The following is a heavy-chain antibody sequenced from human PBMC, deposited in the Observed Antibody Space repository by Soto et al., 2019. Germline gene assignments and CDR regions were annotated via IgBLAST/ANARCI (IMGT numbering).Heavy chain of an antibody. Sequence: QVQLVQSGVEVKKPGASVKVSCKASGYTFISHGISWVRQAPGQGLEWMRWISGKNGNTNYAHKLQGRVTLTTDTSTSTAYMELRSLRSDDTAVYYCARVSSSIVVVPDYGMDVWGQGTTVTVSS. CDR2: ISGKNGNT. V-gene: IGHV1-18*04. J-gene: IGHJ6*02. CDR1: GYTFISHG. D-gene: IGHD2-15*01. CDR3: ARVSSSIVVVPDYGMDV.